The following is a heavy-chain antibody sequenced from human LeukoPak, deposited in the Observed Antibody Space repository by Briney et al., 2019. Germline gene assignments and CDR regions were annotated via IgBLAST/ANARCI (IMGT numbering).Heavy chain of an antibody. D-gene: IGHD5-18*01. CDR2: ISGSGGDT. V-gene: IGHV3-23*01. J-gene: IGHJ4*02. CDR1: GFTFSSYA. Sequence: GGSLRLSCAASGFTFSSYAMSWVRQAPGKGLEWVSTISGSGGDTYYADSVKGRFTISRDNSKNTLYLQMNSLRAEDTAVCYCAKDRGYSYGPFDYWGQGTLVTVSS. CDR3: AKDRGYSYGPFDY.